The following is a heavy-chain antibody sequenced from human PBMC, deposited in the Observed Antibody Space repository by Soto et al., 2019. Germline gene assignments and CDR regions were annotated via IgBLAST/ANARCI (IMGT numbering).Heavy chain of an antibody. CDR3: ARVGIAARLYYYGMDV. D-gene: IGHD6-6*01. CDR2: INPNSGGT. Sequence: VASVKVSCKASGYTFTGYYMHWVRQAPGQGLEWMGWINPNSGGTNYAQTFQGRVTMTRDTSISTAYMELSRLRSDDTAVYYCARVGIAARLYYYGMDVWGQGTTVTVSS. CDR1: GYTFTGYY. J-gene: IGHJ6*02. V-gene: IGHV1-2*02.